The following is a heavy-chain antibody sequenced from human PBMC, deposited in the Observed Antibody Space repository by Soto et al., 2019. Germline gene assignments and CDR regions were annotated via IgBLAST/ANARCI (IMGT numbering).Heavy chain of an antibody. CDR3: ARDSYRGDVVLTPAPYGNDY. J-gene: IGHJ4*02. CDR2: ISFDGNRK. V-gene: IGHV3-30*03. Sequence: GGSLRLSCAASEFTFKSYGMHWVRESPGKGLAWVAVISFDGNRKHYADSVRGRFTISRDNSKNTLYLQMNSLRTEDTAIYYCARDSYRGDVVLTPAPYGNDYWGRGTLVTVSS. CDR1: EFTFKSYG. D-gene: IGHD2-2*01.